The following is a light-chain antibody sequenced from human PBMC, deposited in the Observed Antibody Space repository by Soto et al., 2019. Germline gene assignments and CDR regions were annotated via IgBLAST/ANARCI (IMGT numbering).Light chain of an antibody. Sequence: EIVLTQSPSTLSLSPGERATLSCRASQSVSSSYLAWYQQKPGQAPRLLIYGASSRATDIPDRFSGSGSGTDFTLTISRLEPEDFAVYYCQQYGSSPETFGQGTKV. CDR1: QSVSSSY. CDR2: GAS. J-gene: IGKJ1*01. CDR3: QQYGSSPET. V-gene: IGKV3-20*01.